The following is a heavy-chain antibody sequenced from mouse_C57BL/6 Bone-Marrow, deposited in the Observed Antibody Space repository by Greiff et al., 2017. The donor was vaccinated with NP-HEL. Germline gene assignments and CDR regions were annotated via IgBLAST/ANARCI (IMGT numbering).Heavy chain of an antibody. J-gene: IGHJ3*01. Sequence: EVMLVESGGDLVKPGGSLKLSCAASGFTFSSYGMSWVRQTPDQRLEWVATISSGGSYTYYPDSVKGRFTISRDNAKNTLYLQMSSRKSEDTAMYYCARWFAYWGQGTLVTVSA. CDR2: ISSGGSYT. CDR1: GFTFSSYG. V-gene: IGHV5-6*02. CDR3: ARWFAY.